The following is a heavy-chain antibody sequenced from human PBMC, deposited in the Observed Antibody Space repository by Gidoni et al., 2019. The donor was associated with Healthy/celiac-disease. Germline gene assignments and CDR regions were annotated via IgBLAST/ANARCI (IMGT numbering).Heavy chain of an antibody. V-gene: IGHV1-18*01. CDR2: ISAYNGNT. Sequence: QVQLVQSGAEVKKPGASVKVSCKASGYTFTSYGISWVRQAPGQGLEWMGWISAYNGNTNEAQKLQGRVTMTTDTSTSTAYMELRSLRSDDTAVYYCARDSSLEWYTRGLHYFDYWGQGTLVTVSS. D-gene: IGHD3-3*01. CDR3: ARDSSLEWYTRGLHYFDY. CDR1: GYTFTSYG. J-gene: IGHJ4*02.